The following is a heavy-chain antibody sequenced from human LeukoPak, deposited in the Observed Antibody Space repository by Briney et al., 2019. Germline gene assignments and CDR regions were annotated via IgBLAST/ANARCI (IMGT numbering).Heavy chain of an antibody. CDR3: ARASGYCSY. J-gene: IGHJ4*02. CDR1: GGSISNYH. V-gene: IGHV4-4*07. D-gene: IGHD3-3*01. CDR2: MYTSGST. Sequence: SETLSLTCSVTGGSISNYHWSWIRQPAGRGLEWIGRMYTSGSTDYNPSLKSRVTMSVDTSKNQFSLKLSSVTAADTAVYYCARASGYCSYWGQGILVTVTS.